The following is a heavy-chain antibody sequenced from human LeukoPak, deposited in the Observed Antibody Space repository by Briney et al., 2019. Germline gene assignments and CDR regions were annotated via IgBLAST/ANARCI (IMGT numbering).Heavy chain of an antibody. Sequence: PGGSLGLSCAASGFTFRTYWMHWVRQALGKGLVWVSRISSDGSDTNYADSVKGRFTISRDNSKNTLYLQMNSLRAEDTAVYYCARANLSSSWPFDYWGQGTLVTVSS. CDR2: ISSDGSDT. D-gene: IGHD6-13*01. CDR1: GFTFRTYW. CDR3: ARANLSSSWPFDY. J-gene: IGHJ4*02. V-gene: IGHV3-74*01.